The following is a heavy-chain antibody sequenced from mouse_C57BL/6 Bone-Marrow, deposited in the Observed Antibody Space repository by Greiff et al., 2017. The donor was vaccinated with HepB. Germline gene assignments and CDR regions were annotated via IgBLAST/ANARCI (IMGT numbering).Heavy chain of an antibody. J-gene: IGHJ3*01. CDR2: IDPENGDT. CDR3: TRHGNYYGAWFAY. CDR1: GFNIKDDY. D-gene: IGHD1-1*01. Sequence: EVKVVESGAELVRPGASVKLSCTASGFNIKDDYMHWVKQRPEQGLEWIGWIDPENGDTEYASKFQGKATITADTSSNTAYLQLSSLTSEDTAVYYCTRHGNYYGAWFAYWGQGTLVTVSA. V-gene: IGHV14-4*01.